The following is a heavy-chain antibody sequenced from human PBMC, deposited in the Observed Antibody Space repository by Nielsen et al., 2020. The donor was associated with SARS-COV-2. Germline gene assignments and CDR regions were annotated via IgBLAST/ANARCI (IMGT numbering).Heavy chain of an antibody. CDR2: IYTSGST. J-gene: IGHJ5*02. Sequence: SETLSLTCTVSGGSISSGSYYWSWIRQPAGKGLEWIGRIYTSGSTNYNPSLKSRVTISVDTSKNQFSLKLSSVTAADTAVYYCARERPLTTVTWWFDPWGQGTQVTVSS. V-gene: IGHV4-61*02. CDR3: ARERPLTTVTWWFDP. D-gene: IGHD4-17*01. CDR1: GGSISSGSYY.